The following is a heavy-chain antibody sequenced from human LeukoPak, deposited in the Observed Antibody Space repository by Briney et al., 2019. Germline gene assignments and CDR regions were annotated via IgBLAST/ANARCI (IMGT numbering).Heavy chain of an antibody. Sequence: GASVKVSCKASGYTFTSYDINWVRQATGQGLEWMGWMNPNCGNTGYAQKFQGRVTMTRNTSISTAYMELSSLRSEDTAVYYCARGPARGSWYSLLTLDYWGQGTLVTVSS. CDR2: MNPNCGNT. CDR1: GYTFTSYD. V-gene: IGHV1-8*01. CDR3: ARGPARGSWYSLLTLDY. J-gene: IGHJ4*02. D-gene: IGHD6-13*01.